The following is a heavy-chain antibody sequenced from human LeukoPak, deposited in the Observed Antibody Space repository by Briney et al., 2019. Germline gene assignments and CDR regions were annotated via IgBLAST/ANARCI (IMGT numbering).Heavy chain of an antibody. CDR1: GGSISSSSYY. J-gene: IGHJ5*02. Sequence: SETLSLTCTVSGGSISSSSYYWGWIRQPPGKWLEWIGSIYYSGSTYYNPSLKSRVTISVDTSKNQFSLKLSSVTAADTAVYYCARAVIVGSSRFDPWGQGTLVTVSS. CDR2: IYYSGST. V-gene: IGHV4-39*07. D-gene: IGHD3-10*01. CDR3: ARAVIVGSSRFDP.